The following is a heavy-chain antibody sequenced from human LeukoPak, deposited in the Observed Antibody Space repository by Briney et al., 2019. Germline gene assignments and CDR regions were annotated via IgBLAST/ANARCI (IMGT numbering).Heavy chain of an antibody. CDR3: ARGEYYDSSLSEI. J-gene: IGHJ3*02. V-gene: IGHV1-18*01. Sequence: ASVKVSCKASGYTFSSYGISWVRQAPGQGLEWMGWISAYNGNTKYAQKFQGRVTMTTDTSTSTAYMELRSLRSDDTAVYYCARGEYYDSSLSEIWGQGTMVTVYS. CDR1: GYTFSSYG. D-gene: IGHD3-22*01. CDR2: ISAYNGNT.